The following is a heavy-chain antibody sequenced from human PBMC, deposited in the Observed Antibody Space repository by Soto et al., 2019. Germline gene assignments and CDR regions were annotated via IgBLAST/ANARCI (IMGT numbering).Heavy chain of an antibody. D-gene: IGHD4-17*01. V-gene: IGHV3-7*01. CDR1: GFTFSRHW. J-gene: IGHJ4*02. Sequence: PGGSLRLSCAASGFTFSRHWMTWVRQAPGKGLEWVANIKEDGSQQYYVDSVKGRFTISRDNAKNSVYLQMNSLRAEDTAVYYCARDTYGDYGQVLDYWGQGTLVTVSS. CDR2: IKEDGSQQ. CDR3: ARDTYGDYGQVLDY.